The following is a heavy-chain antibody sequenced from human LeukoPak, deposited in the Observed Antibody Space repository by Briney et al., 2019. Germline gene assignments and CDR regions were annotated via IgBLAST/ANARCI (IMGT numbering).Heavy chain of an antibody. CDR1: GYTFTGHY. V-gene: IGHV1-2*06. Sequence: GASVKVSCKASGYTFTGHYMHWVRQAPGQGLEWMGRINPNSGGTNYAQKFQGRVTMTRDTSISTAYMELSRLRSDDTAVYYCARGAPITANSGSYVLFDYWGQGTLVTVSS. D-gene: IGHD1-26*01. J-gene: IGHJ4*02. CDR3: ARGAPITANSGSYVLFDY. CDR2: INPNSGGT.